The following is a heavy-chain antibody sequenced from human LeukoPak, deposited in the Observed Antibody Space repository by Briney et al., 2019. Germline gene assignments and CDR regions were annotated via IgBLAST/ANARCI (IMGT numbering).Heavy chain of an antibody. J-gene: IGHJ4*02. D-gene: IGHD3-10*01. V-gene: IGHV3-66*02. CDR2: LYSDGTT. Sequence: GGSLRRSCAASGLSVSSNYMSWVRQAPGKGLEWVSVLYSDGTTYYADSVKGRFTISRDNSKNTLYLQMNSLRAEDTAVYYCVRGMGVSMLYYFDYWGQGTLVTVSS. CDR1: GLSVSSNY. CDR3: VRGMGVSMLYYFDY.